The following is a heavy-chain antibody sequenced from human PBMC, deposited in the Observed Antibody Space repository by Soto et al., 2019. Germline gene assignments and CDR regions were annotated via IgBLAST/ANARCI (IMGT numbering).Heavy chain of an antibody. D-gene: IGHD4-17*01. CDR2: IWYDGSNK. Sequence: GGSLRLSCAASGFTFSSYGMHWVRQAPGKGLEWVAVIWYDGSNKYYADSVKGRFTISRDNSKNTLYLQMNSLRAEDTAVYYCARRHGDLYGMDVWGQGTTVTVSS. V-gene: IGHV3-33*01. CDR3: ARRHGDLYGMDV. CDR1: GFTFSSYG. J-gene: IGHJ6*02.